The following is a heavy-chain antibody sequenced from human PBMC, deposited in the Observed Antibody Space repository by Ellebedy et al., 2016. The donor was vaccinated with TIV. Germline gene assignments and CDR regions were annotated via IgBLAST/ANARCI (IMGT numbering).Heavy chain of an antibody. CDR1: GGSIRSGGFD. J-gene: IGHJ4*02. V-gene: IGHV4-31*03. Sequence: MPSETLSLTCTVPGGSIRSGGFDWSWIRPHPGKGREWIVYIYNSGSTYYNSSLKSRVIISVDTSKNQFSLKLSSVTAADTAVYYCARDFGGIHFDHWGQGTLVTVSS. D-gene: IGHD3-10*01. CDR3: ARDFGGIHFDH. CDR2: IYNSGST.